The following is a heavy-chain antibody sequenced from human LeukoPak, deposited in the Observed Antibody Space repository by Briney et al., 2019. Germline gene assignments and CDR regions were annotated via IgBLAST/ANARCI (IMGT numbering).Heavy chain of an antibody. CDR2: IIPIFGTA. V-gene: IGHV1-69*13. Sequence: SVKVSCKASGGTFSSYAISWVRQAPGQGLEWMGGIIPIFGTANYAQKFQGRVTITADESTSTAYMELSSLRSEDTAVYYCARQTPMVRGVIQYPLPYYFDYWGQGTPVTVSS. CDR3: ARQTPMVRGVIQYPLPYYFDY. CDR1: GGTFSSYA. D-gene: IGHD3-10*01. J-gene: IGHJ4*02.